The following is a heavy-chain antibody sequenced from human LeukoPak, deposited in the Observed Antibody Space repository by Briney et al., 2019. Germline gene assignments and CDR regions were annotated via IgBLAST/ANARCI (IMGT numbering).Heavy chain of an antibody. CDR1: GASISSYY. CDR2: IYYSGST. D-gene: IGHD6-19*01. CDR3: ARARYSSGWYPTTYNWFDP. V-gene: IGHV4-59*01. Sequence: SETLSLTCTVSGASISSYYWSWIRQSPGKGLEWIGYIYYSGSTNYNPSLKSRVTISVDTSKNQFSLKLSSVTAADTAVYYCARARYSSGWYPTTYNWFDPWGQGTLVTVSS. J-gene: IGHJ5*02.